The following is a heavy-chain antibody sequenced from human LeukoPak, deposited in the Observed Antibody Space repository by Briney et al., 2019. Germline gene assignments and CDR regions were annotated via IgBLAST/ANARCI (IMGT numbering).Heavy chain of an antibody. D-gene: IGHD3-10*01. CDR1: GYTLTELS. CDR3: ATIWFGELLSPF. CDR2: FDPEDGET. V-gene: IGHV1-24*01. Sequence: ASVKVSCKVSGYTLTELSMHWVRQAPGKGLEWMGGFDPEDGETIYAQKFQGRVTMTEDTPTDTAYMELSSLRSEDTAVYYCATIWFGELLSPFWGQGTLVTVSS. J-gene: IGHJ4*02.